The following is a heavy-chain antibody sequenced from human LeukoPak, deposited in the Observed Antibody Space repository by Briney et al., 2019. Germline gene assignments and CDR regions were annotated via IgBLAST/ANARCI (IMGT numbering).Heavy chain of an antibody. CDR2: IKQDGSEK. D-gene: IGHD4-17*01. J-gene: IGHJ5*02. CDR1: GFIFSSHW. CDR3: AKPLREYGAYGASWFGP. V-gene: IGHV3-7*01. Sequence: PGGSLRLSCAASGFIFSSHWMSWVRQAPGKGLEWVANIKQDGSEKYYVDSVKGRFTISRDSAKNSLYLQMNSLRAEDTAMYYCAKPLREYGAYGASWFGPLGQGTLVTVSS.